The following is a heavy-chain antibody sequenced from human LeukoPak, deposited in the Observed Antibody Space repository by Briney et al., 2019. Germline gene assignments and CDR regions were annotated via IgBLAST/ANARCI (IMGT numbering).Heavy chain of an antibody. J-gene: IGHJ6*03. Sequence: PGGSLRLSCAASAFTFSSYGMHWVRQAPGKGLEWVSVIYKNAITYYADTVKGRFTISRDNSKNMLYLQMNSLGAEDTAVYYCARSLRVRGVPDYMDVWGKGTTVTISS. CDR2: IYKNAIT. CDR3: ARSLRVRGVPDYMDV. V-gene: IGHV3-53*01. D-gene: IGHD3-10*01. CDR1: AFTFSSYG.